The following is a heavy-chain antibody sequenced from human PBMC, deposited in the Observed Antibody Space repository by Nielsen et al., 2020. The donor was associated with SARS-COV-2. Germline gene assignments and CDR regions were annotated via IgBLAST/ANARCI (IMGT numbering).Heavy chain of an antibody. J-gene: IGHJ1*01. D-gene: IGHD4-17*01. CDR2: IYSSGGT. CDR3: ARGPSGDYEYFQD. Sequence: GGSLRLSCAASGFSVSSSHMSWVRQAPGKGLDWVSLIYSSGGTDHADSVKARFTISRDNSKNTLYLQMNSLRVEDTGVYYCARGPSGDYEYFQDWGQGTRVTVSS. CDR1: GFSVSSSH. V-gene: IGHV3-66*01.